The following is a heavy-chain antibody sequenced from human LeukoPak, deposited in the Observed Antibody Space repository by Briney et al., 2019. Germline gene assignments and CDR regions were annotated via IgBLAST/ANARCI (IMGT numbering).Heavy chain of an antibody. CDR3: AKGPVVVPTYYFDY. CDR1: GFTFDDYA. D-gene: IGHD3-22*01. J-gene: IGHJ4*02. CDR2: ISWNSGGI. Sequence: GGSLRLSCAASGFTFDDYAMHWVRQAPGKGLEWVSGISWNSGGIGYADSVKGRFTISRDNAKNSPYLQMNSLRAEDTALYYCAKGPVVVPTYYFDYWGQGTLVTVSS. V-gene: IGHV3-9*01.